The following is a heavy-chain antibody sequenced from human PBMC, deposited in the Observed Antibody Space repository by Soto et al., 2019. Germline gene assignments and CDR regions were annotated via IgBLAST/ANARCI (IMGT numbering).Heavy chain of an antibody. CDR2: ISSNGGST. D-gene: IGHD3-3*02. V-gene: IGHV3-64*01. CDR1: GFTFSSYA. CDR3: AIGSRACISPRPAEIYHYYYMDV. J-gene: IGHJ6*03. Sequence: PGGSLRLSCAASGFTFSSYAMHWVRQAPGKGLEYVSAISSNGGSTYYANSVKGRFTISRDNSKNTMYLQMGSLRAEDMAVYYCAIGSRACISPRPAEIYHYYYMDVWGKGTTVTVSS.